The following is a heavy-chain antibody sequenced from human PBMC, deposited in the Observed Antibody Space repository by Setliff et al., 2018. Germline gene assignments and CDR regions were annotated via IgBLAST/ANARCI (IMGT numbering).Heavy chain of an antibody. CDR3: ARNMGMGQRDYFDY. CDR1: GGTFSTYA. J-gene: IGHJ4*02. CDR2: IVPVFGTR. Sequence: GASVKVSCKASGGTFSTYAVNWVRRAPGQGLEWMGGIVPVFGTRNYAQKFQGRVTFTADDSATTTYMELSSLTSEDTAIYYCARNMGMGQRDYFDYWGRGTLVTVSS. D-gene: IGHD6-13*01. V-gene: IGHV1-69*13.